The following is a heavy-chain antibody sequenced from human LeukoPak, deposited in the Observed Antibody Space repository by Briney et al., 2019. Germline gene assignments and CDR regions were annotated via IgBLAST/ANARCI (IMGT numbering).Heavy chain of an antibody. V-gene: IGHV3-23*01. CDR1: GFTFTSHA. CDR2: ISGSGATT. CDR3: ASSGSSWYSYEY. D-gene: IGHD6-13*01. J-gene: IGHJ4*02. Sequence: GALRLSCAASGFTFTSHAMSWVRQAPGKGLDWVSAISGSGATTYYADSVKGRFTISRDNSKNTQYLQLNSLRAEDTAIYYCASSGSSWYSYEYWGQGTLVTVSS.